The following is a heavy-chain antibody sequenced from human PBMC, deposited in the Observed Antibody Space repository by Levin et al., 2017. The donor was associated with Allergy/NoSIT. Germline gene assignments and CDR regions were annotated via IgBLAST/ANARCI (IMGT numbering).Heavy chain of an antibody. CDR3: ARDYWTYTGTGDGTDV. V-gene: IGHV3-30*04. CDR2: ISYNGNIK. CDR1: GFTFSDYA. J-gene: IGHJ6*02. Sequence: GGSLRLSCVASGFTFSDYAMHWARQAPGRGLEWVAVISYNGNIKYNADSVQGRSTISRSNSNNTLYLQMNSLRVEDTGVYYCARDYWTYTGTGDGTDVCGQGTTFTVSS. D-gene: IGHD1-1*01.